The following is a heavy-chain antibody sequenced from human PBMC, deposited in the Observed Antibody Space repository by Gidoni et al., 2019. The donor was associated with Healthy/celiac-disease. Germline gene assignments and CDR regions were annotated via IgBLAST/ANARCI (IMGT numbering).Heavy chain of an antibody. D-gene: IGHD3-22*01. Sequence: QVQLQQWGAGLLTPSETLSLTCAVYGGSFSGYSWSWIRQPPGQRLEVIGEIKHSGSTNYNPSLKSRVTISVDTSKNQFSLKLSSVTAADTAVYYCAREGYDSSGYFWGQGTLVTVSS. V-gene: IGHV4-34*01. CDR2: IKHSGST. J-gene: IGHJ4*02. CDR1: GGSFSGYS. CDR3: AREGYDSSGYF.